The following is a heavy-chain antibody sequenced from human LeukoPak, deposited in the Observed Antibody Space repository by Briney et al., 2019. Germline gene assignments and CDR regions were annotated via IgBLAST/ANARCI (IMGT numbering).Heavy chain of an antibody. CDR2: INSDGSST. V-gene: IGHV3-74*01. Sequence: GGSLRLSCAASGFTFSSYWMHWVRQAPGKGLVWVSRINSDGSSTSYADSVKGRFTISRDNAKHTLYLQMNSLRAEDTAVYYCAKSHSPYDSSGLLTSINPKFDYWGQGTLVTVSS. D-gene: IGHD3-22*01. J-gene: IGHJ4*02. CDR3: AKSHSPYDSSGLLTSINPKFDY. CDR1: GFTFSSYW.